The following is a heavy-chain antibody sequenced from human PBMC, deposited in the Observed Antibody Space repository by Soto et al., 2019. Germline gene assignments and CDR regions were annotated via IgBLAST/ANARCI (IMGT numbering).Heavy chain of an antibody. CDR1: GYSFTSYW. CDR3: ARRTATIIDPGDAFDI. V-gene: IGHV5-10-1*01. D-gene: IGHD5-12*01. J-gene: IGHJ3*02. CDR2: IDPSDSYT. Sequence: GESLKISCKGSGYSFTSYWISWVRQMPGKGLEWMGRIDPSDSYTNYSPSFQGHVTISADKSISTAYLQWSSLKASDTAMYYCARRTATIIDPGDAFDIWGQGTMVTVSS.